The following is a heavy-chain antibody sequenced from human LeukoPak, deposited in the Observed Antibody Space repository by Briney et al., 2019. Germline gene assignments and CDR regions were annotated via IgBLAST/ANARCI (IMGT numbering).Heavy chain of an antibody. J-gene: IGHJ4*02. CDR3: ARLALLWFGDLSFDY. CDR1: GGSISSYY. Sequence: SETLSLTCTVSGGSISSYYWSWIRQPPGKGLEWIGEINHSGSTNYNPSLKSRVTISVDTSKNQFSLKLSSVTAADTAVYYCARLALLWFGDLSFDYWGQGTLVTVSS. CDR2: INHSGST. V-gene: IGHV4-34*01. D-gene: IGHD3-10*01.